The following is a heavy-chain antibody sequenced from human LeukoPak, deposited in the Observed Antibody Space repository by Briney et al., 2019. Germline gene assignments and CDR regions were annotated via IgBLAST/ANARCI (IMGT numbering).Heavy chain of an antibody. J-gene: IGHJ3*02. CDR3: ARAVYILDAFDI. CDR2: IYYSEST. V-gene: IGHV4-39*07. Sequence: PSETLSLTCTVSGGSMSSSSYYWGWIRQPPGKGLEWIGSIYYSESTYQNPSLKSRVTISVDTSKNQFSLKLSSVTAADTAVYYCARAVYILDAFDIWGQGTMVTVSS. D-gene: IGHD3-3*02. CDR1: GGSMSSSSYY.